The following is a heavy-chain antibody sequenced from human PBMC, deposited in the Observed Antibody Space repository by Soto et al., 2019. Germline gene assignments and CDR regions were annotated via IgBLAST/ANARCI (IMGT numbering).Heavy chain of an antibody. V-gene: IGHV4-59*01. CDR2: IFHSGST. J-gene: IGHJ4*02. Sequence: SETLSLTCNASGGSISGYSWSWVRQAPGKGLQWIGYIFHSGSTSYNPSLRSRVIISVDTSKNQFSLKVNSVIAADTAVYYCAKVLVYASGWRYFDYWGQGTLVTVSS. CDR3: AKVLVYASGWRYFDY. D-gene: IGHD3-3*01. CDR1: GGSISGYS.